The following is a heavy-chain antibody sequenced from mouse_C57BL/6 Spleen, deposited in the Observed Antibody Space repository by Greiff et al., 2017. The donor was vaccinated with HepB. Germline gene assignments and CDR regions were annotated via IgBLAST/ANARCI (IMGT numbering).Heavy chain of an antibody. V-gene: IGHV3-6*01. Sequence: VQLKESGPGLVKPSQSLSLTCSVTGYSITSGYYWNWIRQFPGNKLEWMGYISYDGSNNYNPSLKNRISITRDTSKNQFFLKLNSVTTEDTATYYCARSYYYGSSSFDYWGQGTTLTVSS. D-gene: IGHD1-1*01. CDR3: ARSYYYGSSSFDY. CDR2: ISYDGSN. CDR1: GYSITSGYY. J-gene: IGHJ2*01.